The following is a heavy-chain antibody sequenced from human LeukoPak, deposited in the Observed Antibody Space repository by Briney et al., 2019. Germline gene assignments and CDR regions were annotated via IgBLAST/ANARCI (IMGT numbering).Heavy chain of an antibody. V-gene: IGHV4-39*07. CDR2: IYSSGST. J-gene: IGHJ3*02. D-gene: IGHD1-14*01. Sequence: PSETLSLTCSVSGASISSGSNYWGWIRQPPGKTLEWIGSIYSSGSTYYNPSLKSRVTISADTSKNQFSLRLRSVTAADTAVYYCARGLNNRKSGRRFDVFEIWGQGTMVTVSS. CDR3: ARGLNNRKSGRRFDVFEI. CDR1: GASISSGSNY.